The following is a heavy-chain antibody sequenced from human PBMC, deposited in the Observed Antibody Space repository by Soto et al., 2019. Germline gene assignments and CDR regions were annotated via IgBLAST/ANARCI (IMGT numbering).Heavy chain of an antibody. D-gene: IGHD5-12*01. J-gene: IGHJ4*02. CDR1: GFTFSSYS. CDR3: ARESGYRGYAFDY. CDR2: ISTSGSTI. V-gene: IGHV3-48*02. Sequence: PGGSLRLSCAASGFTFSSYSMNWVRQAPGKGLEWVSYISTSGSTIYYADSVKGRFTFSRDNAKKSLYLQMNSLRDEDTAVYYCARESGYRGYAFDYCGQGTLVTVSS.